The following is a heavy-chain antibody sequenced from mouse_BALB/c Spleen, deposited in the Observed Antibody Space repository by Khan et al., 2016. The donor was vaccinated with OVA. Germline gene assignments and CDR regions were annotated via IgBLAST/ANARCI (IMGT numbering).Heavy chain of an antibody. J-gene: IGHJ3*01. Sequence: QVQLQQSGPELVKPGASVKISCKATGYIFTDYYINWVKQKPGQGLEWIGWIYPGSGNTKYNENFKDKATLTVDTSSSTAYVQLSSLTSEDTAVYFCVRGNSYGSTSWFGYWGQGTLVTVST. V-gene: IGHV1-84*02. CDR3: VRGNSYGSTSWFGY. CDR2: IYPGSGNT. D-gene: IGHD1-1*01. CDR1: GYIFTDYY.